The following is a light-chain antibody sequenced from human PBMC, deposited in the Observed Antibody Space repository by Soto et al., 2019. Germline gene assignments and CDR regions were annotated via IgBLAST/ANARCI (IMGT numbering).Light chain of an antibody. CDR3: ASYTSSSTGV. V-gene: IGLV2-14*01. Sequence: QSALTQPASVSGSPGQSITISCTGTSSDFGGYKYVSWYQHHPGQAPQLIIHAVSSRPSGVSARFSGAKSGNTASLTISGLQAEEDGDYYCASYTSSSTGVFCGGTKVTVL. J-gene: IGLJ3*02. CDR2: AVS. CDR1: SSDFGGYKY.